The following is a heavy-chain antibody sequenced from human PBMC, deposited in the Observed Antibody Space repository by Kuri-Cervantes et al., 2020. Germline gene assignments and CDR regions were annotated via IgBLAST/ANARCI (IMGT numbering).Heavy chain of an antibody. V-gene: IGHV3-53*01. CDR1: GASISSYY. Sequence: ETLSLTCNVSGASISSYYWSWIRQPPGKGLEWVSVIYSGGSTYYADSVKGRFTISRDNSKNTLYLQMNSLRAEDTAVYYCARDPATIDNYYGMDVWGQGTTVTVSS. D-gene: IGHD5-24*01. CDR2: IYSGGST. J-gene: IGHJ6*02. CDR3: ARDPATIDNYYGMDV.